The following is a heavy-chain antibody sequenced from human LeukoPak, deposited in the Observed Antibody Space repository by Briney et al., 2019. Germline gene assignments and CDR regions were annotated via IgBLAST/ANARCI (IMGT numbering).Heavy chain of an antibody. Sequence: EGSLRLSCAASGFTFSSYEMNWVRQASGKGLEWVSYISSSGSTIYYADSVKGRFTISRDNAKNSLYLQMNSLRAEDTAVYYCARERYDILTGYYPPLDFDYWGQGTLVTVSS. CDR1: GFTFSSYE. CDR2: ISSSGSTI. V-gene: IGHV3-48*03. CDR3: ARERYDILTGYYPPLDFDY. D-gene: IGHD3-9*01. J-gene: IGHJ4*02.